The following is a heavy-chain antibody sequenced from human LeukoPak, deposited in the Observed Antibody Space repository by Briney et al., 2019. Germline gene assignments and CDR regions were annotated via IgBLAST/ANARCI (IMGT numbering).Heavy chain of an antibody. Sequence: ASVKVSCKASGYTFTGYYMHWVRQAPAQGLEWMGWINPNSGGTNYAQKFQGRVTMTRDTSISTAYMELSRLRSDDTAVYYCARDSPLYDFWSGYSSYYYYGMDVWGQGTTVTVSS. CDR2: INPNSGGT. CDR3: ARDSPLYDFWSGYSSYYYYGMDV. D-gene: IGHD3-3*01. V-gene: IGHV1-2*02. CDR1: GYTFTGYY. J-gene: IGHJ6*02.